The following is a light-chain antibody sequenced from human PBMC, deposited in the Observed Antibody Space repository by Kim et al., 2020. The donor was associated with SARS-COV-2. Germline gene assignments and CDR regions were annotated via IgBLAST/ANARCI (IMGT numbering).Light chain of an antibody. V-gene: IGLV3-19*01. J-gene: IGLJ2*01. CDR1: SLRSYY. Sequence: SSELTQDPAVSVALGQTVRITCQGDSLRSYYASWYQQKPGQAPELVIYGKNNRPAGIPDRFSGSSSGDTASLTITGAQAEDEADYYCSSRDSSGNHVVFG. CDR3: SSRDSSGNHVV. CDR2: GKN.